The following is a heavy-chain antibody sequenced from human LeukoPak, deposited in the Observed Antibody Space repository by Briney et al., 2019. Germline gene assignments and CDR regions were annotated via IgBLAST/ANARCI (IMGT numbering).Heavy chain of an antibody. D-gene: IGHD2/OR15-2a*01. CDR1: GGSISSGSYY. V-gene: IGHV4-61*02. J-gene: IGHJ4*02. CDR2: IYTSGST. CDR3: ARSERGYFLFDY. Sequence: SETLSLTCTVSGGSISSGSYYWSWIRQPAGKGLEWIGRIYTSGSTNYNPSLKSRVTISVDTSKNQFSLKLSSVTAADTAVYYCARSERGYFLFDYWGQGTLVTVSS.